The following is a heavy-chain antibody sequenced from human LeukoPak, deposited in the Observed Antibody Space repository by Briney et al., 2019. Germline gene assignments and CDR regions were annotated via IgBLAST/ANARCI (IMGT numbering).Heavy chain of an antibody. Sequence: GRSLRLSCAASGFTFSSYAMHWVRQAPGKGLEWVAVISYDGSNKYYADSVKGRFTISRDNSKNTLYLQMNSLRAEDTAVYYCARNDGYNAFDYWGQGTLVTVSS. CDR1: GFTFSSYA. CDR3: ARNDGYNAFDY. V-gene: IGHV3-30-3*01. CDR2: ISYDGSNK. D-gene: IGHD5-24*01. J-gene: IGHJ4*02.